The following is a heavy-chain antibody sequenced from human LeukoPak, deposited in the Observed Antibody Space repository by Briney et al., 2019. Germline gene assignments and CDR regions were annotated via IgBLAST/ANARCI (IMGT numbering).Heavy chain of an antibody. CDR2: ISWNSGSI. CDR3: AKDRGSGYDSFDY. CDR1: GFTFDDYA. V-gene: IGHV3-9*01. Sequence: GGSLRLSCAASGFTFDDYAMHWVRQAAGKGLEWVSGISWNSGSIGYADSVKGRFTISRDNAKNSLYLQMNSLRAEDTALYYCAKDRGSGYDSFDYWGQGTLVTVSS. D-gene: IGHD5-12*01. J-gene: IGHJ4*02.